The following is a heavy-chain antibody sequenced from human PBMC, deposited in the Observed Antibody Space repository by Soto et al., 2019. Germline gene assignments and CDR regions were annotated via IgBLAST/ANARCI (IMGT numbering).Heavy chain of an antibody. D-gene: IGHD4-17*01. V-gene: IGHV4-39*01. CDR1: GGSVTNSSYY. CDR3: VGQRTTVPTQAYFDY. J-gene: IGHJ4*02. CDR2: VYYRGRS. Sequence: LSLTCTVSGGSVTNSSYYCGWIRQSPGKGLEWIGSVYYRGRSYSKSSVKSRVTISVDTSKNRFSLSLNSVTASDTAVYFCVGQRTTVPTQAYFDYWGPGALVTVSS.